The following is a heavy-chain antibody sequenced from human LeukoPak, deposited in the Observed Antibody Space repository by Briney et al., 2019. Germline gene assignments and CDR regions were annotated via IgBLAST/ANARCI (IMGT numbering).Heavy chain of an antibody. V-gene: IGHV4-38-2*02. CDR1: GYSISSGYY. CDR3: ARDSGGYDSSFGY. D-gene: IGHD5-12*01. Sequence: SETLSLTCTVSGYSISSGYYWGWIRQPPGKGLEWIGSIYHSGSTYYNPSLKSRVTISVDTSKNQFSLKLSSVTAADTAVYYCARDSGGYDSSFGYWGQGTLVTVSS. CDR2: IYHSGST. J-gene: IGHJ4*02.